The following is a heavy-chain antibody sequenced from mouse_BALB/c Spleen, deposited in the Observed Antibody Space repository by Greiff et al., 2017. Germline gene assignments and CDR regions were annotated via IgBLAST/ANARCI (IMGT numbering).Heavy chain of an antibody. V-gene: IGHV1-14*01. CDR1: GYTFTSYV. D-gene: IGHD1-1*01. J-gene: IGHJ2*01. CDR2: INPYNDGT. CDR3: AKLGNYYGSSYVFDY. Sequence: VQLQQSGPELVKPGASVKMSCKASGYTFTSYVMHWVKQKPGQGLEWIGYINPYNDGTKYNEKFKGKATLTSDKSSSTAYMELSSLTSEDSAVYYCAKLGNYYGSSYVFDYWGQGTTLTVSS.